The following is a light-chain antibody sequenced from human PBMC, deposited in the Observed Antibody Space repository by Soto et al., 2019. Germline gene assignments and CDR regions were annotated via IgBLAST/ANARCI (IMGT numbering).Light chain of an antibody. J-gene: IGLJ3*02. CDR3: AAWDDSLSGPV. CDR2: SNK. V-gene: IGLV1-44*01. Sequence: QSVLTQPPSASGTPGQRVTISCSGSSSNIESNTVNWYQQLPGMAPKLLIFSNKQRPSGVSDRISGSKSGTSASLAISGLQSEDEADYYCAAWDDSLSGPVFGGGTKVTVL. CDR1: SSNIESNT.